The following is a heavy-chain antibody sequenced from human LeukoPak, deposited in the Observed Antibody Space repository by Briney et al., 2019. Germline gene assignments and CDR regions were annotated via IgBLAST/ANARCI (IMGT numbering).Heavy chain of an antibody. CDR3: THSRMTYYYDSSGYYERDYFDY. D-gene: IGHD3-22*01. Sequence: PGGSLRLSCAASGFTFSNVWMSWVRQAPGKGVEWVGRIKSKTDGGTTDYAAPVKGRFTISRDDSKNTLYLQMNRLKTTNTAVYYCTHSRMTYYYDSSGYYERDYFDYWGQGTLVTVSS. CDR1: GFTFSNVW. J-gene: IGHJ4*02. CDR2: IKSKTDGGTT. V-gene: IGHV3-15*01.